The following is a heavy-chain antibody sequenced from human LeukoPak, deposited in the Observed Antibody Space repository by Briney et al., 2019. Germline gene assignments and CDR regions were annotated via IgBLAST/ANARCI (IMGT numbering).Heavy chain of an antibody. CDR2: ISGSGGST. CDR1: GFTFSSYT. J-gene: IGHJ4*02. V-gene: IGHV3-23*01. D-gene: IGHD4-17*01. CDR3: ANAPAYGLPLY. Sequence: QPGRSLRLSCSASGFTFSSYTMTWVRQAPGKGPEWVSGISGSGGSTYDADSVKGRFTISRDNSKNTLYLQMNSLRDEDTAVYYCANAPAYGLPLYWGQGTLVSVSS.